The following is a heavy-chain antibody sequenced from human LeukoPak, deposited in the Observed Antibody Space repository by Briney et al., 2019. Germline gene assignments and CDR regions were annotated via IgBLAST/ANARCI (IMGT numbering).Heavy chain of an antibody. CDR2: IKNDGSST. CDR3: LRGAHYDTSGYYY. J-gene: IGHJ4*02. Sequence: GGSLRLSCAASGFTFSSYWMHWVRQAPGKGLVWVSRIKNDGSSTIYADSVRGRFSISRDNAKNTLYLQMNSLRHEDTAVYYCLRGAHYDTSGYYYWGQGALVTVSS. D-gene: IGHD3-22*01. V-gene: IGHV3-74*01. CDR1: GFTFSSYW.